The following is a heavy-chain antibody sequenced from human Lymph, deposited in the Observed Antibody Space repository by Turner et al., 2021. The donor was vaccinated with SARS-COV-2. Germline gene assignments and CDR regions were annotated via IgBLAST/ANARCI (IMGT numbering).Heavy chain of an antibody. J-gene: IGHJ4*02. Sequence: QVQLLGSGGGVVQPGRCLRLSCAASGVTFSSYAMDWVRQAPGKGLEWVAFISYDGSDKYYADSVKGRFTFSRDNAKNTLYLQMNSLGAEDTAVYYCARDRDSSGWVDYWGQGTLVTVSS. D-gene: IGHD3-22*01. CDR1: GVTFSSYA. V-gene: IGHV3-30*04. CDR2: ISYDGSDK. CDR3: ARDRDSSGWVDY.